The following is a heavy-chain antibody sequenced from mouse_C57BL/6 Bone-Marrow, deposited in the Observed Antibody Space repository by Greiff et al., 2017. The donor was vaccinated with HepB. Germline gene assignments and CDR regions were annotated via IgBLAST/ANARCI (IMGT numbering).Heavy chain of an antibody. J-gene: IGHJ4*01. D-gene: IGHD1-1*01. CDR1: GFSLTSYG. CDR2: IWRGGST. V-gene: IGHV2-5*01. Sequence: VMLVESGPGLVQPSQSLSITCTVSGFSLTSYGVHWVRQSPGKGLEWLGVIWRGGSTDYNAAFMSRLSITKDNSKSQVFFKMNSLQADDTAIYYCAKITTVVAENAMDYWGQGTSVTVSS. CDR3: AKITTVVAENAMDY.